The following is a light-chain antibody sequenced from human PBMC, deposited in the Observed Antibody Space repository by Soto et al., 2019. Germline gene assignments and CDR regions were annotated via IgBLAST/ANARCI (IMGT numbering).Light chain of an antibody. CDR2: AAS. CDR1: LGISNY. CDR3: QKYNSAPRT. V-gene: IGKV1-27*01. Sequence: DIQMTQSPSSLSSSLGDRVTITCRASLGISNYLAWYQQKPGKVPRLLIYAASTLESGVPSRFSGSGSGTDFTLTISSLQPEDVATYYCQKYNSAPRTFGQGTKVEIK. J-gene: IGKJ1*01.